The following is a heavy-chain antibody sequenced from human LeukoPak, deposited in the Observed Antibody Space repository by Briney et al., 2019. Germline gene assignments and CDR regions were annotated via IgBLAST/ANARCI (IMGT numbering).Heavy chain of an antibody. V-gene: IGHV3-48*01. J-gene: IGHJ6*02. Sequence: GGSLRLSCAASGFTFSSYAMGWVRQAPGKGLEWVSYISSSSNTIYYADSVKGRFTISRDNSKNTLYLQMNSLRAEDTAVYYCARGTPSSSGWLYYGMDVWGQGTTVTVSS. D-gene: IGHD6-19*01. CDR1: GFTFSSYA. CDR3: ARGTPSSSGWLYYGMDV. CDR2: ISSSSNTI.